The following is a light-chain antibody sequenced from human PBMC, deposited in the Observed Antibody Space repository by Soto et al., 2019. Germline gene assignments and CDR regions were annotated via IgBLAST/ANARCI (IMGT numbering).Light chain of an antibody. Sequence: DIQMTQSPSSLSASVGDRVTITCQASQAISNYLNWYQQKPGRAPKLLIFDASILETGVPSRFSGSGSGTDLTFIISSLQPEDIATYYCQQYDKFPYTFGQGTNLDI. CDR1: QAISNY. V-gene: IGKV1-33*01. J-gene: IGKJ2*01. CDR3: QQYDKFPYT. CDR2: DAS.